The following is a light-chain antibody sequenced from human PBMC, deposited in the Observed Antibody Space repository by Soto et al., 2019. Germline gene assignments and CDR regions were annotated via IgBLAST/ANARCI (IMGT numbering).Light chain of an antibody. V-gene: IGKV1-5*01. Sequence: DIQMTQSPSTLSASIGDRVTITCRASQTIFDRLAWYQQKPGKPPKVLIYDASTLESGVPSRFSGSGSGTEFTLTISILQPDDFAAYWCQQYLSTSLTFGGGTKMEI. CDR2: DAS. CDR1: QTIFDR. J-gene: IGKJ4*01. CDR3: QQYLSTSLT.